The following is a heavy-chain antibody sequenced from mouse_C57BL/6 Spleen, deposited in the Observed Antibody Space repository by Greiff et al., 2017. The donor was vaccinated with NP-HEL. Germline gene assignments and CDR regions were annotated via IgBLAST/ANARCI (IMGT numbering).Heavy chain of an antibody. D-gene: IGHD3-2*02. J-gene: IGHJ3*01. CDR2: IDPENGDT. CDR1: GFNIKDDY. CDR3: TRGERRLGAY. Sequence: EVQLQQSGAELVRPGASVKLSCTASGFNIKDDYMHWVKQRPEQGLEWIGWIDPENGDTEYASKFQGKATITADRSSNTAYLQLSSLTSEDTAVYYCTRGERRLGAYWGQGTLVTVSA. V-gene: IGHV14-4*01.